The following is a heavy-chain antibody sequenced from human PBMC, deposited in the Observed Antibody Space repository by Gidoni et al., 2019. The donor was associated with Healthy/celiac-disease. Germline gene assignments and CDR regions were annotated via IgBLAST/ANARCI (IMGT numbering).Heavy chain of an antibody. Sequence: QLQLQESGPGLVKPSETLSLTCTVSGGSISSSSYYWGWIRKPPGKGLEWIGSIYYSGSTYYNPSLKSRVTISVDTSKNQFSLKLSSVTAADTAVYYCARHAFTRVAPYYMDVWGKGTTVTVSS. V-gene: IGHV4-39*01. CDR2: IYYSGST. D-gene: IGHD3-3*01. CDR3: ARHAFTRVAPYYMDV. CDR1: GGSISSSSYY. J-gene: IGHJ6*03.